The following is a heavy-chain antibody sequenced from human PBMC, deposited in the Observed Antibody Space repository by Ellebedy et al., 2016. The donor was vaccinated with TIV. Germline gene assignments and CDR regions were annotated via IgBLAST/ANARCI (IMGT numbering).Heavy chain of an antibody. Sequence: ASVKVSCKASGYTFTGYYMHWVRQAPGQGLEWMGWINPNSGGTNYAQKFQGRVTMTRDTSISTAYMELSRLRSDDTAVYYCARDNVEMATIYAFDIWGQGTMVTVSS. CDR3: ARDNVEMATIYAFDI. V-gene: IGHV1-2*02. J-gene: IGHJ3*02. CDR2: INPNSGGT. CDR1: GYTFTGYY. D-gene: IGHD5-24*01.